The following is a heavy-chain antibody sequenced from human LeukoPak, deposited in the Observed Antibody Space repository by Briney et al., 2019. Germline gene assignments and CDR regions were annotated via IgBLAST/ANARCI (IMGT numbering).Heavy chain of an antibody. CDR2: INPKSGDT. Sequence: ASVKVSCKASGYTFTGDYLHWVRQAPGQGLEWMGWINPKSGDTNYAQKFQGRVTMTRDTSINTAYMELSRLRSDDTAVYYCARDDNRIGDLLMGDIWGQGTMVIVSS. CDR1: GYTFTGDY. CDR3: ARDDNRIGDLLMGDI. J-gene: IGHJ3*02. D-gene: IGHD3-16*01. V-gene: IGHV1-2*02.